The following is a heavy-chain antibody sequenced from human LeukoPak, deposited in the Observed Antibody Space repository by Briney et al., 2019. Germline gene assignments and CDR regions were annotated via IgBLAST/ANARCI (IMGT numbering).Heavy chain of an antibody. V-gene: IGHV4-4*02. D-gene: IGHD3-3*01. CDR3: ARAGDYTLDY. J-gene: IGHJ4*02. CDR1: GAFISRGYW. CDR2: IVHSGST. Sequence: PSETLSLTCAVSGAFISRGYWWSWVRQPPGQGLGWIGEIVHSGSTNYDPSLKSRVIISVDKSKNHLSLRLSSVTAADTAVYYCARAGDYTLDYWGQGTLVTVSS.